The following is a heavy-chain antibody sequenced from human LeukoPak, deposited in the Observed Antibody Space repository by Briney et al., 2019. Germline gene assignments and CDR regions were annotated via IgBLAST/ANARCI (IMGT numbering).Heavy chain of an antibody. D-gene: IGHD6-19*01. CDR3: AKDRLGGWYDAFDI. V-gene: IGHV3-30*18. Sequence: GGSLRLSCAASGFTFRIYGMHWVRQAPGKGLEWVAVMSYDGSNKYYADSVKGRFTISRDNSKNTLYLQMNSLGAEDTAVYYCAKDRLGGWYDAFDIWGQGTKVTVSS. CDR1: GFTFRIYG. CDR2: MSYDGSNK. J-gene: IGHJ3*02.